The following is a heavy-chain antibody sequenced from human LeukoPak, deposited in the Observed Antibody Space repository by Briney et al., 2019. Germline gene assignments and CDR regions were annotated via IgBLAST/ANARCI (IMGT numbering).Heavy chain of an antibody. CDR1: GYTFTDNY. J-gene: IGHJ3*02. Sequence: GASVKVSCKASGYTFTDNYIHWVRQAPGQGLEWLGWIYAKTGATKNAQKFQGRVTTARDTSINTAYMDLYSLNSDDTAVYYCARDAFGGDSFETWGQGTMVTVSS. CDR3: ARDAFGGDSFET. V-gene: IGHV1-2*02. D-gene: IGHD3-10*01. CDR2: IYAKTGAT.